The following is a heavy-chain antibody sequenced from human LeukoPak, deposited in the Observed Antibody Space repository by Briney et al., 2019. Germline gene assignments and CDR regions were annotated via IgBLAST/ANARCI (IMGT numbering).Heavy chain of an antibody. V-gene: IGHV3-33*06. CDR1: GFTFSSYG. D-gene: IGHD6-19*01. J-gene: IGHJ4*02. Sequence: GRSLRLSCAASGFTFSSYGMHWVRQAPGKGLEWVAVIWYDGSNKYYADSVKGRFTISRDNSKNTLYLQMNSLRAEDTAVYYCAKAYSSGWYRQYYFDYWGQGTLVTVSS. CDR3: AKAYSSGWYRQYYFDY. CDR2: IWYDGSNK.